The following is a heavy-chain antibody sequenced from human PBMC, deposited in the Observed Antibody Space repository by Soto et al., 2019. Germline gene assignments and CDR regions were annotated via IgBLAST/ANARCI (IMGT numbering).Heavy chain of an antibody. CDR2: ISWNSGSI. J-gene: IGHJ4*02. CDR3: AKDSLDTKALDY. V-gene: IGHV3-9*01. Sequence: LRLSCAASGFTFDDYAMHWVRQAPGKGLEWVSGISWNSGSIGYADSVKGRFTISRDNAKNSLYLQMNSLRAEDTALYYCAKDSLDTKALDYWGQGTLVTV. CDR1: GFTFDDYA.